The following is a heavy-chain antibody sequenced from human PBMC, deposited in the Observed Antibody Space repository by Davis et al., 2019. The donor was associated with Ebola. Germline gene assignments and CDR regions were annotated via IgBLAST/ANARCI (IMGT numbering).Heavy chain of an antibody. V-gene: IGHV4-59*01. CDR2: IYYSGST. D-gene: IGHD1-26*01. Sequence: PSETLSLTCSVSGASISSSYWSWIRQPPGKGLEWIGNIYYSGSTYHNPSLKGRVTISLDTSESQFTLKLSTVTAADTAVYYCARDPSPYTGSFQFDYWGHGSLVTVSS. J-gene: IGHJ4*01. CDR3: ARDPSPYTGSFQFDY. CDR1: GASISSSY.